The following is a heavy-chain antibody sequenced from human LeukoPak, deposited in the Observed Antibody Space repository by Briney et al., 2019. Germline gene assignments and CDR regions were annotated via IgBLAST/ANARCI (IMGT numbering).Heavy chain of an antibody. CDR1: GFTFSSYA. Sequence: GGSLRLSCAASGFTFSSYAMSWVRQAPGKGLEWVSFISGSGGSTYYADSVKGRFTISRDNSKNTLYVQMNSLRAEDTAVYYCAKTTRDGLGGYYFMDVWGKGTTVTVSS. CDR3: AKTTRDGLGGYYFMDV. J-gene: IGHJ6*03. D-gene: IGHD2-15*01. CDR2: ISGSGGST. V-gene: IGHV3-23*01.